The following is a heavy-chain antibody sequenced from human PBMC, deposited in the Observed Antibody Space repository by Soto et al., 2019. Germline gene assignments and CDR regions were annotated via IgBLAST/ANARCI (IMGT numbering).Heavy chain of an antibody. D-gene: IGHD3-22*01. V-gene: IGHV4-30-2*01. J-gene: IGHJ3*02. Sequence: SETLSLTCAVSGGSISSGGYSWRWIRQPPGKGLEWIGYIYHSGSTYYNPSLKSRVTISVDRSKNQFSLKLSSVTAADTAVYYCARTYDGSGPNSGGYGFDIWGQGTMVTVSS. CDR3: ARTYDGSGPNSGGYGFDI. CDR1: GGSISSGGYS. CDR2: IYHSGST.